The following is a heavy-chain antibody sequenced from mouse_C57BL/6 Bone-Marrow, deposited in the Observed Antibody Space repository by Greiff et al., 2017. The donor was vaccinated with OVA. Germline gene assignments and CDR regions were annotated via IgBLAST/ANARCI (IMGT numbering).Heavy chain of an antibody. D-gene: IGHD1-1*01. J-gene: IGHJ4*01. CDR1: GFNIKDYY. Sequence: EVQLLESGAELVQPGASVKLSCTASGFNIKDYYMHWVKQRTEQGLEWIGRIDPEDGETKYAPKFQGKATITADTSSNTAYLQLSSLTSEDTAVYYCAGRAFCYARPPYSMDYWGQGTSVTVSS. CDR2: IDPEDGET. V-gene: IGHV14-2*01. CDR3: AGRAFCYARPPYSMDY.